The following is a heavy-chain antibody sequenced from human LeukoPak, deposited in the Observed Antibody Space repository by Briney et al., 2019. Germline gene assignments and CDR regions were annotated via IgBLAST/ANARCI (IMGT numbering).Heavy chain of an antibody. D-gene: IGHD2-8*02. J-gene: IGHJ3*02. CDR1: GFTVSSNY. V-gene: IGHV3-53*01. CDR2: IYSGGST. Sequence: GGSLRLSCAASGFTVSSNYMSWVRQAPGKGLEWVSVIYSGGSTYYADSVKGRFTISRDNSKNTLYLQMDSLRAEDAAVYYCARDPTGDAFDIWGQGTMVTVSS. CDR3: ARDPTGDAFDI.